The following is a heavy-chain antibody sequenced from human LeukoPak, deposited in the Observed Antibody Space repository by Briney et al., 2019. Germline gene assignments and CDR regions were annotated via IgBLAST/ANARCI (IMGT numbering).Heavy chain of an antibody. CDR1: GGSISSSSYY. Sequence: PSETLSLTCTVSGGSISSSSYYWGWIRQPPGKGLEWIGSIYYSGRTYYNPSLKSRVTISVDTSKNQFSLKLSSVTAADTAVYYCARPNSDYGRGYFDYWRQGTLVTVSS. J-gene: IGHJ4*02. CDR3: ARPNSDYGRGYFDY. D-gene: IGHD4-17*01. CDR2: IYYSGRT. V-gene: IGHV4-39*01.